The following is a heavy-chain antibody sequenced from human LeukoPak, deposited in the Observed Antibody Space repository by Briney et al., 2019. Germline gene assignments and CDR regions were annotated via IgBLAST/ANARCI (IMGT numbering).Heavy chain of an antibody. CDR3: ARLKSCSGSYSAWYFDL. D-gene: IGHD1-26*01. V-gene: IGHV4-34*01. Sequence: SETLSLTCAVYGGSFSGYYWSWIRQPPGKGLEWIGEINHSGSTNYNPSLKSRVTISVDTSKNQFSLKLSSVTAADTAVYYCARLKSCSGSYSAWYFDLWGRGTLVTVSS. CDR2: INHSGST. J-gene: IGHJ2*01. CDR1: GGSFSGYY.